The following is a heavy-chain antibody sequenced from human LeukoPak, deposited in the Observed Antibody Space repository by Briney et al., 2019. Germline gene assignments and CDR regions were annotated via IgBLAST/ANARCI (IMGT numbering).Heavy chain of an antibody. D-gene: IGHD6-19*01. V-gene: IGHV4-39*01. CDR2: IYYSGST. CDR3: ARLQIAVAGPFDY. Sequence: PSETPSLTCTVSGGSISSSSYYWGWIRQPPGKGLEWIGSIYYSGSTYYNPSLKSRVTISVDTSKNQFSLKLSSVTAADTAVYYCARLQIAVAGPFDYWGQGTLVTVSS. CDR1: GGSISSSSYY. J-gene: IGHJ4*02.